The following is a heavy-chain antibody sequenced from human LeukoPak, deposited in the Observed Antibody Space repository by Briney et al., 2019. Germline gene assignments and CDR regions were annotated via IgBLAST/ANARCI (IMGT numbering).Heavy chain of an antibody. CDR1: GYTFTGYY. J-gene: IGHJ4*02. V-gene: IGHV1-2*02. CDR2: INPNSGGT. Sequence: ASVKVSCKASGYTFTGYYMHWVRQAPGQGLEGMGWINPNSGGTNYEQKFQGRVTMTRHPSISTAYMELRRLRSDDTAVYYCESARAGVVVVPAASDYWGQGTLVTVSS. CDR3: ESARAGVVVVPAASDY. D-gene: IGHD2-2*01.